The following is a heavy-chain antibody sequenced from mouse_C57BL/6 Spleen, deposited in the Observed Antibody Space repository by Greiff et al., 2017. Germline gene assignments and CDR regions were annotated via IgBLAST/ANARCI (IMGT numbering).Heavy chain of an antibody. J-gene: IGHJ4*01. D-gene: IGHD4-1*01. CDR1: GFSLTSYG. Sequence: QVQLQQSGPGLVAPSQSLSITCTVSGFSLTSYGVSWVRQPPGKGLEWLGVIWGDGSTNYHSALISRLSTSKDNSEGRVFLKLNSLQTDDTATYYCAANWDEAMDYWGQGTSVTVSS. V-gene: IGHV2-3*01. CDR3: AANWDEAMDY. CDR2: IWGDGST.